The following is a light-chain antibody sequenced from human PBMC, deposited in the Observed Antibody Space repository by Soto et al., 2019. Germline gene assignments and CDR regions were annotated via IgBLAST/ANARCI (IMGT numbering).Light chain of an antibody. CDR2: GAS. V-gene: IGKV3-20*01. Sequence: EIVLTQSPGTLSLSPGDRATLSCRTSQSISSSYLAWYQQKPGQAPSLLIYGASSRATGIPDRFSGSGSGTDFTLTISRLEPEDFAVYYCQQYGSSPRTFGQGTRWIS. CDR3: QQYGSSPRT. J-gene: IGKJ1*01. CDR1: QSISSSY.